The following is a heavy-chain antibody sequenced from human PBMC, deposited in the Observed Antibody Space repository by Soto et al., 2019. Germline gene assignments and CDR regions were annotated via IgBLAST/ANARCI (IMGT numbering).Heavy chain of an antibody. V-gene: IGHV3-13*01. CDR3: ARAGIAVAGTGYYYYYGMDV. D-gene: IGHD6-19*01. CDR1: GFTFSSYD. CDR2: IGTAGDT. J-gene: IGHJ6*02. Sequence: PGGSLRLSCAASGFTFSSYDMHWVRQATGKGLEWVSAIGTAGDTYYPGSVKGRFTISRENAKNSLYLQMNSLRAGDTAVYYCARAGIAVAGTGYYYYYGMDVWGQGTTVTVSS.